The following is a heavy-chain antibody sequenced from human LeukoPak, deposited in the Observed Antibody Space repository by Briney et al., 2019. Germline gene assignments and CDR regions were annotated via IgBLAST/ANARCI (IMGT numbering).Heavy chain of an antibody. CDR1: GFTFSSYW. Sequence: GGSLRLSCAASGFTFSSYWMHWVRQAPGKGLVWVSRINSDGSSTSYADSVKGRFTISRDNAKNSLYLQMNSLRAEDTAVYYCARELQYYDFWSGYQNWGQGTLVTVSS. CDR3: ARELQYYDFWSGYQN. V-gene: IGHV3-74*01. D-gene: IGHD3-3*01. J-gene: IGHJ4*02. CDR2: INSDGSST.